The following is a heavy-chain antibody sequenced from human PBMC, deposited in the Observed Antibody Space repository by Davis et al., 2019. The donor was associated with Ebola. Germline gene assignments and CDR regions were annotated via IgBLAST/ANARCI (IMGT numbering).Heavy chain of an antibody. CDR2: INHSGST. V-gene: IGHV4-39*07. Sequence: MPSETLSLTCTVSGGSISSSSYYWGWIRQPPGKGLEWIGEINHSGSTNYNPSLKSRVTISVDTSKNQFSLKLSSVTAADTAVYYCARETRSYYYDSSGYYSTFAFDIWGQGTMVTVSS. CDR3: ARETRSYYYDSSGYYSTFAFDI. D-gene: IGHD3-22*01. J-gene: IGHJ3*02. CDR1: GGSISSSSYY.